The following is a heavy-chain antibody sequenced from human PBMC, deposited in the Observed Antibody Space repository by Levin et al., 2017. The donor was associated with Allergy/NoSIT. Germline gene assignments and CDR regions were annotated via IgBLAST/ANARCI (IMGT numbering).Heavy chain of an antibody. CDR2: INHSEST. CDR1: GGSFSGSY. D-gene: IGHD2-2*01. V-gene: IGHV4-34*01. Sequence: SQTLSLTCAVYGGSFSGSYWSWIRQPPGKGLEWIGEINHSESTNYNPSLKSRVTISVDTSKNQFSLKLSSVTAADTAVYYCARELGYCSSTSCYGGTFDYWGQGTLVTVSS. J-gene: IGHJ4*02. CDR3: ARELGYCSSTSCYGGTFDY.